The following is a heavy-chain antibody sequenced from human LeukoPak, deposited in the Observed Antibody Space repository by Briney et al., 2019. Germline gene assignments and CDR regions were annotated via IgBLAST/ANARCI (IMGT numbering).Heavy chain of an antibody. CDR1: GYSISSGYY. Sequence: SETLSLTCTVSGYSISSGYYWGWIRQPPGKGLEWIGNIYYSGSTNYNPSLKSRVTISVATSKNQFSLKLSSVTAADTAVYYCTRGSIAYYYMDVWGKGTTVTISS. CDR3: TRGSIAYYYMDV. D-gene: IGHD3-22*01. CDR2: IYYSGST. V-gene: IGHV4-38-2*02. J-gene: IGHJ6*03.